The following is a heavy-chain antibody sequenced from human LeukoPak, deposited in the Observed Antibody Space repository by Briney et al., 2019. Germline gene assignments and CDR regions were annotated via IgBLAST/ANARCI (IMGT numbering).Heavy chain of an antibody. CDR3: ARDSRDSDPKPFDY. Sequence: SQTLSLTCTVSGDSISSGSYYWSWIRQPAGKGLEWIGRIYTSGSTNYNPSLKSRVTISVDTSKNQFSLKLSSVTAADTAVYYCARDSRDSDPKPFDYWGQGTLVTVSS. CDR2: IYTSGST. V-gene: IGHV4-61*02. CDR1: GDSISSGSYY. D-gene: IGHD2-15*01. J-gene: IGHJ4*02.